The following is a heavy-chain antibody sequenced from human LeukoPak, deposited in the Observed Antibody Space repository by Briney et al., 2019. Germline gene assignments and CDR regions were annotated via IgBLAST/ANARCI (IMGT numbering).Heavy chain of an antibody. CDR1: GGSISSYY. V-gene: IGHV4-59*08. Sequence: SETLSLTCTVSGGSISSYYWSWIRQPPGKGLEWIGYIHYSGSTNYNPSLKSRVTISVDTSKNQFSLKLSSVTAADTAVYYCARHRYTYYFDYWGQGTLVTVSS. J-gene: IGHJ4*02. D-gene: IGHD1-20*01. CDR3: ARHRYTYYFDY. CDR2: IHYSGST.